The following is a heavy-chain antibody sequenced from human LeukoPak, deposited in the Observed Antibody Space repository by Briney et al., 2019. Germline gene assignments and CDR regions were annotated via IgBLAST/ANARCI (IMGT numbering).Heavy chain of an antibody. J-gene: IGHJ4*02. D-gene: IGHD2-15*01. Sequence: PETLSLTCTVSGGSISSYYWSWIRQPPGKGLEWIGYIYYSGSTNYNPSLKSRVTISVDTSKNQFSLKLSSVTAADTAVYYCAGSIGYCSGGSCSIDYWGQGTLVTVSS. V-gene: IGHV4-59*01. CDR1: GGSISSYY. CDR2: IYYSGST. CDR3: AGSIGYCSGGSCSIDY.